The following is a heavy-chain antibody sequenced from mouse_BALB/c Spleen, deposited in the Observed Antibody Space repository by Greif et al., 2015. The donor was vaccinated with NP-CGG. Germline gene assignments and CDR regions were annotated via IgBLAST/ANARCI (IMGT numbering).Heavy chain of an antibody. D-gene: IGHD2-3*01. CDR3: ARGDGYYDAMDY. Sequence: EVKLVESGGGLVKPGGSLKLSCAASGFTFSDYYMYWVRQTPEKRLEWVATISDGGSYTYYPDSVKGRFTISRDNAKNNLYLQMSSLKSEDTAMYYCARGDGYYDAMDYWGQGTSVTVSS. J-gene: IGHJ4*01. CDR1: GFTFSDYY. V-gene: IGHV5-4*02. CDR2: ISDGGSYT.